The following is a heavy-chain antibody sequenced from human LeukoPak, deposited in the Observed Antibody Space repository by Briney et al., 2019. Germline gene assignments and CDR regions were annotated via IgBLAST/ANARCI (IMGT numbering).Heavy chain of an antibody. Sequence: GGSLRLSCAASGFTFSSYAMHWVRQAPGKGLEWVAVISYDGSNKYYADSVKGRFTISRDNSKNTLYLQMNSLRAEDTAVYYCARVGVYSSGWTHYYYYYGMDVWGQGTTVTVSS. CDR3: ARVGVYSSGWTHYYYYYGMDV. J-gene: IGHJ6*02. V-gene: IGHV3-30*14. CDR1: GFTFSSYA. D-gene: IGHD6-19*01. CDR2: ISYDGSNK.